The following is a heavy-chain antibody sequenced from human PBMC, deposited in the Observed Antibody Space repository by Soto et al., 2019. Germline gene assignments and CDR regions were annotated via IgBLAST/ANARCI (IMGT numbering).Heavy chain of an antibody. D-gene: IGHD2-2*02. CDR1: GFTFSSYA. CDR3: ARAGVPAAIPRYYGMDV. J-gene: IGHJ6*02. Sequence: GGSLRLSCAASGFTFSSYAMHWVRQAPGKGLEWVAVISYDGSNKYYADSVKGRFTISRDNSKNTLYLQMNSLRAEDTAVYYCARAGVPAAIPRYYGMDVWGQGTTVTVSS. CDR2: ISYDGSNK. V-gene: IGHV3-30-3*01.